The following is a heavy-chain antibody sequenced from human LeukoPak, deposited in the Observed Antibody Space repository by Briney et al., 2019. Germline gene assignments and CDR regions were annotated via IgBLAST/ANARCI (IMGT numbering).Heavy chain of an antibody. CDR3: ARERRQVRYSGYVRYFDY. Sequence: PSETLSLTCAVSGGSISSSNWWSWVRQPPGKGLEWIGEIYHSGSTNYNPSLKSRVTISVDKSKNQFSLKLSSVTAADTAVYYCARERRQVRYSGYVRYFDYWGQGTLVTVSS. CDR1: GGSISSSNW. CDR2: IYHSGST. V-gene: IGHV4-4*02. D-gene: IGHD5-12*01. J-gene: IGHJ4*02.